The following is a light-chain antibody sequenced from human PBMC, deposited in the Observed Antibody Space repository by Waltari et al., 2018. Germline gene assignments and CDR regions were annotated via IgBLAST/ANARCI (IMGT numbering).Light chain of an antibody. V-gene: IGKV1-5*03. J-gene: IGKJ4*01. CDR2: EAS. CDR3: QQYNRYLLT. Sequence: DIQMTQSPSTLSASVGDRVTITCRASQSIGNSLAWYQQKPGKAPKVVIYEASSLESGVPSRFSGSGSGTYFTLTINSLQPDDFATYYCQQYNRYLLTFGGGTKVEIK. CDR1: QSIGNS.